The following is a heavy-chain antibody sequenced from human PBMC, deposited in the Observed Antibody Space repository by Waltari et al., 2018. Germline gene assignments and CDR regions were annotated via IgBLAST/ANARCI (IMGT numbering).Heavy chain of an antibody. CDR3: ARADTSTSYFYYYMDV. J-gene: IGHJ6*03. CDR2: IHYSGRS. V-gene: IGHV4-59*01. CDR1: GGSTSTYY. D-gene: IGHD1-26*01. Sequence: QVQLQESGPGLVKPSETLSLTCTVSGGSTSTYYWSWVRQSPGKGLGWIGYIHYSGRSVYNPSLRSRVAISLDTPNNQFSLRLRSVTAADAAIYYCARADTSTSYFYYYMDVWGKGTTVTVSS.